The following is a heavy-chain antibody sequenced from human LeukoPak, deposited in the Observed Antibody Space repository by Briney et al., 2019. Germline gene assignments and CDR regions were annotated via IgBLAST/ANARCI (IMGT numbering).Heavy chain of an antibody. J-gene: IGHJ4*02. Sequence: ASVKVSCKVSGYTLTELSMHWVRQAPGKGLEWMGGFDPEDGETIYAQKFQGRVTMTEDTSTDTAYMELSSLRSEDTAVYYCATLPKYYDFWKKRPDDDYWGQGTLVTVSS. CDR1: GYTLTELS. CDR2: FDPEDGET. D-gene: IGHD3-3*01. CDR3: ATLPKYYDFWKKRPDDDY. V-gene: IGHV1-24*01.